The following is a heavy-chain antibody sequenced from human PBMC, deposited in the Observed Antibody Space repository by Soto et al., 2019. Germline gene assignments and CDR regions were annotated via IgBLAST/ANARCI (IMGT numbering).Heavy chain of an antibody. CDR1: GFTFSSYA. Sequence: EEQLLESGGGLVQPGGSLRLSCAASGFTFSSYAMSWVRQAPGKGLERVSAISGSGATTYHADSVKGRFTISRENSKNTLYLQMNSLRAEDTAVYYCAKPPYSSSTFYYYGMDVWGRGTTVTVSS. J-gene: IGHJ6*02. V-gene: IGHV3-23*01. CDR2: ISGSGATT. CDR3: AKPPYSSSTFYYYGMDV. D-gene: IGHD6-6*01.